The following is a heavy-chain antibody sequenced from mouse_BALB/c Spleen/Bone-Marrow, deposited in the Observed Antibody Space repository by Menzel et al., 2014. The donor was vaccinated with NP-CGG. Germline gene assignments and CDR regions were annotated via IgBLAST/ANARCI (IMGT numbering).Heavy chain of an antibody. D-gene: IGHD1-1*01. CDR2: ISSGGGST. CDR1: GFAFSSYD. CDR3: ARGYYYGSSFDY. Sequence: EVKLVESGGGLVKPGGSLKLSRAASGFAFSSYDMSWVRQTPEKRLEWVAYISSGGGSTYYPDTVKGRFTISRDNARNTLYPQMSSLKSEDTAMYYCARGYYYGSSFDYWGQGTTLTVSS. V-gene: IGHV5-12-1*01. J-gene: IGHJ2*01.